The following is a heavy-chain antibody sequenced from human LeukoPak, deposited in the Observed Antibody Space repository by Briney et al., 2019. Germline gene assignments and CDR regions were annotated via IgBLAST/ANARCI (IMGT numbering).Heavy chain of an antibody. CDR2: ISGSGGST. J-gene: IGHJ4*02. V-gene: IGHV3-23*01. CDR3: AKGYSSGWYFFDY. CDR1: GFTFSSYA. Sequence: GGSLRLSCAASGFTFSSYAMSWVRQAPGKALEWVSGISGSGGSTYYADSVKGRFTISRDNSKNTLYLQMNSLRAEDTAVYYCAKGYSSGWYFFDYWGQGTLVTVSS. D-gene: IGHD6-19*01.